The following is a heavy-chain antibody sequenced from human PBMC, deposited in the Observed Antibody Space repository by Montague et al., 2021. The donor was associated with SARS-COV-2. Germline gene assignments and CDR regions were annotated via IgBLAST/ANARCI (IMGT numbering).Heavy chain of an antibody. Sequence: SRRLSCAASGFPLSSYWMHWVRQAPGKGLVWVSRINSDGSNTNYADSVKGRFTISRDNAKNTLYLQMISLRAEDTAVYYCARYYVSGNYGFDLWGQGTMVTVSS. CDR3: ARYYVSGNYGFDL. V-gene: IGHV3-74*01. CDR1: GFPLSSYW. CDR2: INSDGSNT. D-gene: IGHD3-10*01. J-gene: IGHJ3*01.